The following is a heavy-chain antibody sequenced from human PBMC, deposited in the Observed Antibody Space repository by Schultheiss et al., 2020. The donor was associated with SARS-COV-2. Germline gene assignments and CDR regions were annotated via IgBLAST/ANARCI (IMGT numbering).Heavy chain of an antibody. J-gene: IGHJ4*02. CDR3: ARGYGSSWYGFDY. V-gene: IGHV4-61*08. D-gene: IGHD6-13*01. CDR2: IYYSGST. Sequence: SETLSLTCSVSGGSIRNSGHNWSWLRQPPGKGLEWIGYIYYSGSTNYNPSLKSRVTISVDTSKNQFSLKLSSVTAADTAVYYCARGYGSSWYGFDYWGQGTLATVS. CDR1: GGSIRNSGHN.